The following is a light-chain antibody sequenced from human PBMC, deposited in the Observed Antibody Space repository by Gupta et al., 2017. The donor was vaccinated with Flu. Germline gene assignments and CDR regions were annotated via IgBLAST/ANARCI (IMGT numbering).Light chain of an antibody. Sequence: CTLCTGIDVGTSMVYGYQHKPQSPPQYPLTYKLYSDKQQGSGVPSRFSGSKDASANAVILLSSGLQAEDESYYYSMNEHSSAWVFGGGTKLTVL. CDR1: TGIDVGTSM. CDR2: YKLYSDK. J-gene: IGLJ2*01. V-gene: IGLV5-45*04. CDR3: MNEHSSAWV.